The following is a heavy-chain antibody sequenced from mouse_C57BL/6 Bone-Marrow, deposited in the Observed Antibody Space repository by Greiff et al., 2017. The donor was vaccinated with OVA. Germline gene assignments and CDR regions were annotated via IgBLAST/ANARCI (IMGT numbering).Heavy chain of an antibody. Sequence: VQLQQSGPELVKPGASVKIPCKASGYTFTDYNMDWVKQSHGKSLEWIGDINPNNGGTIYNQKFKGKATLTVDKSSSTAYMELRSLTSEDTAVYYCARSGDYSNYVRFAYWGQGTLVTVSA. CDR1: GYTFTDYN. J-gene: IGHJ3*01. CDR2: INPNNGGT. CDR3: ARSGDYSNYVRFAY. V-gene: IGHV1-18*01. D-gene: IGHD2-5*01.